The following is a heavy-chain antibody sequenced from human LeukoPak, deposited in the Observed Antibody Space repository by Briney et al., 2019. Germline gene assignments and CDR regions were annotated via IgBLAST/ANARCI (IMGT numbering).Heavy chain of an antibody. J-gene: IGHJ3*02. D-gene: IGHD2-2*01. Sequence: SETLSLTCTVSGGSISRSSYYWGWIRQPPGKGLEWIGSIYYSGSTYYNPSLKSRVTISVDTSKNQFSLKLSSVTAADTAVYYCARLIEIVVPPYDAFDIWGQGTMVTVSS. CDR3: ARLIEIVVPPYDAFDI. V-gene: IGHV4-39*01. CDR1: GGSISRSSYY. CDR2: IYYSGST.